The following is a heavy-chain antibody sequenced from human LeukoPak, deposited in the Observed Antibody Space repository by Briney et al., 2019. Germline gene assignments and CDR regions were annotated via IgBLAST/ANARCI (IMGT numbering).Heavy chain of an antibody. J-gene: IGHJ3*01. V-gene: IGHV1-2*02. D-gene: IGHD3-3*01. CDR3: VRSASNAFDV. Sequence: ASVKVSCKASGYTFTGYYIHWVRQAPGQGPEWVGWINPKSGGTNSAQKFQGRVTLTRDTSISTAYMELSRLTSGDTAVHYCVRSASNAFDVWGQGTMVTVSS. CDR2: INPKSGGT. CDR1: GYTFTGYY.